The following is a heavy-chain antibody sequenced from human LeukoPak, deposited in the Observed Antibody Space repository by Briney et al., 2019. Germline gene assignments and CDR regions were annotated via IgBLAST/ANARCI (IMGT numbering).Heavy chain of an antibody. CDR2: ISSTSNMI. J-gene: IGHJ4*02. Sequence: PGGSLRLSCAASGFTFSKYEMNWVRQAPGKGLEWVSYISSTSNMIYYADSVRGRFTISRDNAENSLYLQMNSLRVEDTAVYYCATASGSWYRYYFDNWGQGTLVTVSS. V-gene: IGHV3-48*03. CDR3: ATASGSWYRYYFDN. D-gene: IGHD6-13*01. CDR1: GFTFSKYE.